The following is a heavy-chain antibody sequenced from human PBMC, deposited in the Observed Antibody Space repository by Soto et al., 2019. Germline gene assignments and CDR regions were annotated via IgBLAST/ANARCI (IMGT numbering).Heavy chain of an antibody. CDR1: GGTFSSYA. J-gene: IGHJ3*02. D-gene: IGHD1-1*01. V-gene: IGHV1-69*12. CDR3: ARGELERHDDAFDI. CDR2: IIPIFGTA. Sequence: QVQLVQSGAEVKKPGSSVKVSCKASGGTFSSYAISWVRQAPGQGLEWMGGIIPIFGTANYAQKFQGRDTITADESTSPAYMELSSLRSEDTAVYYCARGELERHDDAFDIWGQGTMVTVSS.